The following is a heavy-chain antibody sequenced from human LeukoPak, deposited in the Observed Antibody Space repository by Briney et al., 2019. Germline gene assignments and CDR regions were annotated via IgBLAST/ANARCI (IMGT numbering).Heavy chain of an antibody. J-gene: IGHJ4*02. CDR3: AKVGDYVWGSYRYKGDYFDY. CDR2: ISGSGGST. Sequence: GGSLRLSCAASGFTFSSYAMSWVRQAPGKGLEWVSAISGSGGSTYYADSVKGRFTISRDNSKNTLYLQMNSLRAEDTAVYYCAKVGDYVWGSYRYKGDYFDYWGQGTLVTVPS. V-gene: IGHV3-23*01. D-gene: IGHD3-16*02. CDR1: GFTFSSYA.